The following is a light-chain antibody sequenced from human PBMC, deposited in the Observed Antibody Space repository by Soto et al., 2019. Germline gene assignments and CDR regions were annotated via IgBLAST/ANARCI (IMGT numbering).Light chain of an antibody. CDR2: AAS. V-gene: IGKV1-9*01. Sequence: DIQLTQSQSSLSACVGDRVTITGRASQGISSDLAWYQQKPGKAPKLLIYAASTLQSGVPLRFSGSGSGTSFTLTISSLQPEDFATYYCQQLLSYPITFGQGTKVDI. J-gene: IGKJ1*01. CDR3: QQLLSYPIT. CDR1: QGISSD.